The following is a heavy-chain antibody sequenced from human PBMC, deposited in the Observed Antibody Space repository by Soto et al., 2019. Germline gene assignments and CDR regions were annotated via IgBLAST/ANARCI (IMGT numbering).Heavy chain of an antibody. D-gene: IGHD5-12*01. Sequence: PSETLSLTCTVSGGSISSSSYYWGWIRQPPGKGLEWIGSIYYSGSTYYNPSLKSRVTISVDTSKNQFSLKLSSVTAADTAVYYCARLSRGSGYGKYYYYYYGMDVWGQGTTVTVSS. CDR3: ARLSRGSGYGKYYYYYYGMDV. J-gene: IGHJ6*02. CDR1: GGSISSSSYY. CDR2: IYYSGST. V-gene: IGHV4-39*01.